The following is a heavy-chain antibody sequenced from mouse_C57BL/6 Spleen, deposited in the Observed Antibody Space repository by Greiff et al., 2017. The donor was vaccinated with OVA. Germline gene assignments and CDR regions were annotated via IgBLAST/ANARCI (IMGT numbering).Heavy chain of an antibody. J-gene: IGHJ2*01. V-gene: IGHV1-22*01. CDR2: INPNNGGT. CDR3: ARWTAQARFHY. CDR1: GYTFTDYI. D-gene: IGHD3-2*02. Sequence: VQLQQSGPELVKPGASVKMSCKASGYTFTDYIMHWVKQSHGKSLEWIGYINPNNGGTSYNQKFKGKATLTVNKSSSTAYMELRSLTSEDSAVYYCARWTAQARFHYWGQGTTLTVSS.